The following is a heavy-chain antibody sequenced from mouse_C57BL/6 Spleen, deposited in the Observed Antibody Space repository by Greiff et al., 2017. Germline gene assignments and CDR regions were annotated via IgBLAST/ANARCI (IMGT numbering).Heavy chain of an antibody. CDR2: IYPGDGDT. CDR1: GYAFSSSW. Sequence: QVQLKESGPELVKPGASVKISCKASGYAFSSSWMNWVKQRPGKGLEWIGRIYPGDGDTNYNGKFKGKATLTADKSSSTAYMQLSSLTSEDSAVYVCARGIGDYDGWFAYWGQGTLVTVSA. V-gene: IGHV1-82*01. D-gene: IGHD2-4*01. CDR3: ARGIGDYDGWFAY. J-gene: IGHJ3*01.